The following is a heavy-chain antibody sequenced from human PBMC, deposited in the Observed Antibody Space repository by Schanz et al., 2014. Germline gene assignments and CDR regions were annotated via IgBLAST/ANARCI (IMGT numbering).Heavy chain of an antibody. CDR3: ARDLTVDTGYVVHYYYYGMDV. CDR2: IIPILGIA. CDR1: GYTFISYG. V-gene: IGHV1-69*04. Sequence: QVQLVQSGAEVRKPGASVKVSCKASGYTFISYGISWVRQAPGQGLEWLGRIIPILGIANYAQRFQGRVTITADKSTFTAYMDVSSLRSEDTAVYFCARDLTVDTGYVVHYYYYGMDVWGQGTTVTVSS. J-gene: IGHJ6*02. D-gene: IGHD5-12*01.